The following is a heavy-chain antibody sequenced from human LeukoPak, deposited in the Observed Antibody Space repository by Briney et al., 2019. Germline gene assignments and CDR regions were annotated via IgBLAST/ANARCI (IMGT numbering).Heavy chain of an antibody. V-gene: IGHV4-39*01. J-gene: IGHJ4*02. CDR1: GDSISNSNYY. D-gene: IGHD6-25*01. Sequence: PSETLSLTCTVSGDSISNSNYYWGWSRQPPGKGLEWIGSIYYTGSTHYNPSLKSRVTISVDTSKNQFSLKLSSVTAADTAVFYCARRLGSAWYFDYWGQGTLVTVSS. CDR3: ARRLGSAWYFDY. CDR2: IYYTGST.